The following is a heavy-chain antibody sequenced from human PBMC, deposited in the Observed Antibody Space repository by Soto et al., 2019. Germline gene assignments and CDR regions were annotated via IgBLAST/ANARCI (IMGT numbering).Heavy chain of an antibody. CDR3: ARGHHSMDV. V-gene: IGHV3-23*01. CDR1: GFTFSSYA. CDR2: ISGSGGST. J-gene: IGHJ6*02. Sequence: EVQLLESGGGLVQPGGSLRLSCAASGFTFSSYAMNWVRQAPGKGLEWVSAISGSGGSTYYADSVKGRFTISRDNSKDTLYLQMNSLRPEDTALYYCARGHHSMDVWGQGATVTVSS.